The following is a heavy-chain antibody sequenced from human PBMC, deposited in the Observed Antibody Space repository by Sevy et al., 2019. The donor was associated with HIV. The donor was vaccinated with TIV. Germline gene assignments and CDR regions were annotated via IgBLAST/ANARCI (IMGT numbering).Heavy chain of an antibody. CDR3: AHRRSKGITITEFDY. V-gene: IGHV2-5*02. CDR1: GFSFSTSGVG. Sequence: SGPTLVKPTQTLTLTCTFSGFSFSTSGVGVGWIRQPPGKAPEWLAMIYWDGDTRYSPSLMNRLTITKGTSKDQVVLRMANMEPVDTGTYYCAHRRSKGITITEFDYWGQGTLVTVSS. D-gene: IGHD3-9*01. CDR2: IYWDGDT. J-gene: IGHJ4*02.